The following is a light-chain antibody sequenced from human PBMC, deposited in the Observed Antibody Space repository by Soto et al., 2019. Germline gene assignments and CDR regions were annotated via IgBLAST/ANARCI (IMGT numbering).Light chain of an antibody. Sequence: MMMTQSPATLSVSPGERVTLSFRTSHSVNRHVAWYQQKPGQAPRLLLYGASTRATGIPARFSGSGFGTEFTLTISSLQSEDFAVYYCQQYKNWPLFGQGTRLEIK. CDR1: HSVNRH. CDR3: QQYKNWPL. J-gene: IGKJ5*01. V-gene: IGKV3-15*01. CDR2: GAS.